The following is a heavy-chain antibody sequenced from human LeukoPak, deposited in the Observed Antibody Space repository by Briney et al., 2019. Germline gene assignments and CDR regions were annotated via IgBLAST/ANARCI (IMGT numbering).Heavy chain of an antibody. Sequence: PGGSLRLPCAASGFTFDDYAMHWVRQAPGKGLEWVAVISYDGSNKYYADSVKGRFTISRDNSKNTLYLQMSSLRAEDTAVYYCARGPLYYSDSRGNPGDHWGQGTLVTVSS. J-gene: IGHJ4*02. CDR2: ISYDGSNK. CDR3: ARGPLYYSDSRGNPGDH. V-gene: IGHV3-30*04. D-gene: IGHD3-22*01. CDR1: GFTFDDYA.